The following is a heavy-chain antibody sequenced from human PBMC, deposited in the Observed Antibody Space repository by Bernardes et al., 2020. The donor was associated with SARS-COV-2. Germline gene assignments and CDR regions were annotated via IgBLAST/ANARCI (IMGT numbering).Heavy chain of an antibody. J-gene: IGHJ4*02. CDR3: ARPFPVFGSAWDIH. Sequence: GGSLRLSCTASGFTFGDDTMDWVRQAPGQGLEWLAVVTRAGPKYYAQSVKGRFTVSRGNSRNTIFLQMDRLTAEDTAIYYCARPFPVFGSAWDIHWGLGTLVTVS. D-gene: IGHD6-19*01. CDR1: GFTFGDDT. CDR2: VTRAGPK. V-gene: IGHV3-23*01.